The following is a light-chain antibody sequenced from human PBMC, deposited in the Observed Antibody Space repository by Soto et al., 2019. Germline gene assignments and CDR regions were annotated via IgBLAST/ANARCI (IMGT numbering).Light chain of an antibody. CDR2: EVT. V-gene: IGLV2-14*01. CDR1: SSDVGAYDY. Sequence: LTQPASVSGSPGQSITISCTGTSSDVGAYDYVSWYQQHPGKAPQFMIYEVTNRPSGVSHRFSGSKSGNTASLTISGLQAEDEADYYCSSYTTTSTYVFGTGTKVTVL. J-gene: IGLJ1*01. CDR3: SSYTTTSTYV.